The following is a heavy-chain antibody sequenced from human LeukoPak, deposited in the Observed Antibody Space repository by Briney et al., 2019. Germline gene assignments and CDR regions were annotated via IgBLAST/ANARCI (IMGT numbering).Heavy chain of an antibody. CDR2: MNPNSGNT. V-gene: IGHV1-8*02. J-gene: IGHJ4*02. CDR1: GYTFTGYY. CDR3: AIPTYYYDSSGYCFDY. Sequence: AASVKVSCKASGYTFTGYYMHWVRQATGQGLEWMGWMNPNSGNTGYAQKFQGRVTMTRNTSISTAYMELSSLRSEDTAVYYCAIPTYYYDSSGYCFDYWGQGTLVTVSS. D-gene: IGHD3-22*01.